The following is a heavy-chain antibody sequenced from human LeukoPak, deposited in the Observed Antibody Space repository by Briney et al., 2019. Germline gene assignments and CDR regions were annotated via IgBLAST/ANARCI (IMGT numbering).Heavy chain of an antibody. Sequence: GGSLRLSCAASGFTFSSYAMHWVRQAPGKGLEWVAVISYDGSNKYYADSVKGRFTISRDNSKNTLYLQMNSLRAEDTAVYYCARDGPNGYDSSGYYYFDYWGQGTLVTVSS. J-gene: IGHJ4*02. CDR2: ISYDGSNK. V-gene: IGHV3-30*04. CDR3: ARDGPNGYDSSGYYYFDY. CDR1: GFTFSSYA. D-gene: IGHD3-22*01.